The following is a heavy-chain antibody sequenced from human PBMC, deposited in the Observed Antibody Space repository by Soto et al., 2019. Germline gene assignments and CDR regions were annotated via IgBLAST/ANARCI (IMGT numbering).Heavy chain of an antibody. Sequence: QVQLVQSGAEVKKTGSSVKVSCKASGGTFSSYTISWVRQAAGQGLEWMGRIIPILGIANYAQKFQGRVTITADKSTSTAYMELSSLRSEDTAVYYCARGSIAVAGRIDYWGQGTLVTVSS. D-gene: IGHD6-19*01. CDR1: GGTFSSYT. CDR3: ARGSIAVAGRIDY. V-gene: IGHV1-69*02. J-gene: IGHJ4*02. CDR2: IIPILGIA.